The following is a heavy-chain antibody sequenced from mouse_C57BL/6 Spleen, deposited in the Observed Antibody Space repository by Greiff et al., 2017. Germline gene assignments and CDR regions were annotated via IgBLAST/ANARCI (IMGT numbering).Heavy chain of an antibody. Sequence: EVKLMESGEGLVKPGGSLKLSCAASGFTFSSYAMSWVRQTPEKRLEWVAYISSGGDYIYYADTVKGRFTISRDNARNTLYLQMSSLKSEDTAMYYCTRVPCDGYYVDYWGQGTTLTVSS. CDR1: GFTFSSYA. J-gene: IGHJ2*01. D-gene: IGHD2-3*01. CDR3: TRVPCDGYYVDY. CDR2: ISSGGDYI. V-gene: IGHV5-9-1*02.